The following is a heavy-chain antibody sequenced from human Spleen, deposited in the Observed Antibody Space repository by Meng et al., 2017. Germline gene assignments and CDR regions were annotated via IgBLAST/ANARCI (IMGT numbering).Heavy chain of an antibody. D-gene: IGHD6-19*01. CDR3: ARDGGNGKVDSSGWYDY. V-gene: IGHV3-23*01. Sequence: GESLKISCAASGFTFSNYAMNWVRQAPGKGLEWVSAISGSGGSTYYADSVKGRFTISRDNSKNTLYLQMNSLRAEDTAVYYCARDGGNGKVDSSGWYDYWGQGTLVTVSS. J-gene: IGHJ4*02. CDR1: GFTFSNYA. CDR2: ISGSGGST.